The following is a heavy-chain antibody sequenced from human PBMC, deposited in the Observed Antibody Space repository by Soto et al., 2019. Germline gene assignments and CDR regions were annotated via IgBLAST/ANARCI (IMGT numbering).Heavy chain of an antibody. J-gene: IGHJ5*02. D-gene: IGHD2-15*01. Sequence: SVKVSCKASGGTFSSYAISWVRQAPGQGLEWMGGIIPIFGTANYAQKFQGRVTITADESTSTAYMELSSLRSEDTAVYYCARDEGYCSGGSCYGLDHWGQGTLVTVSS. V-gene: IGHV1-69*13. CDR1: GGTFSSYA. CDR3: ARDEGYCSGGSCYGLDH. CDR2: IIPIFGTA.